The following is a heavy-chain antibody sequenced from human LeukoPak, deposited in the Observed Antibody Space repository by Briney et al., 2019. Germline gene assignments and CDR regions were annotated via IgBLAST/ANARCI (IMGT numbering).Heavy chain of an antibody. CDR1: GYSFTSYW. V-gene: IGHV5-51*01. Sequence: GESLKISCKASGYSFTSYWIVWVRQMPGKGLEWMGIIYPGDSDTRYSPSFQGQVTISADKSISTACLQWSSLKASDTAMYYCARQGVGLDGSMAAWGQGTLVTVSS. CDR3: ARQGVGLDGSMAA. J-gene: IGHJ5*02. CDR2: IYPGDSDT. D-gene: IGHD3-10*01.